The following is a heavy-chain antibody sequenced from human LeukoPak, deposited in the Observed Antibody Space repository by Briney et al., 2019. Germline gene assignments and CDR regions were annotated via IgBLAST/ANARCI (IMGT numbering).Heavy chain of an antibody. D-gene: IGHD5-24*01. V-gene: IGHV3-74*01. CDR2: INSEGSRT. Sequence: GRSLRLSCAASGFTFSDYWMHWVRQAPGKGLVWVSRINSEGSRTTYADSVEGRFTISRDNAKNTVYLDMNSLGAEDTAVYYCARDGYNFRAFDYWGQGTLVTVSS. J-gene: IGHJ4*02. CDR1: GFTFSDYW. CDR3: ARDGYNFRAFDY.